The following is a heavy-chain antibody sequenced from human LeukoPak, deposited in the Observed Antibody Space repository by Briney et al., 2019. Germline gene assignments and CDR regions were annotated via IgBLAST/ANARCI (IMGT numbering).Heavy chain of an antibody. J-gene: IGHJ4*02. CDR1: GGSISSYY. Sequence: SETLSLTCIVSGGSISSYYWTWIRQPPGQGLEWIGTIYYSGSTNYNPSLKSRVTISVDTSKNQFSLRLNSVTAADTAVYYCARPPHYYDTSGYSVWGQGTLVTVSS. V-gene: IGHV4-59*01. CDR3: ARPPHYYDTSGYSV. CDR2: IYYSGST. D-gene: IGHD3-22*01.